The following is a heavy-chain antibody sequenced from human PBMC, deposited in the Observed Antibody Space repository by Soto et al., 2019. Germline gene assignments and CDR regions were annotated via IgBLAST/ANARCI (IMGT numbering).Heavy chain of an antibody. J-gene: IGHJ4*02. CDR2: ISGSGGST. Sequence: GGSLRLSCAASGFTFSSYAMSWVRQAPGKGLEWVSAISGSGGSTYYADSVKGRFTISRDNSKNTLYLQMNSLRAEDTAVYYCAKDPTYYDFWSGYYLGANFDYWGQGTLVTVSS. CDR1: GFTFSSYA. D-gene: IGHD3-3*01. CDR3: AKDPTYYDFWSGYYLGANFDY. V-gene: IGHV3-23*01.